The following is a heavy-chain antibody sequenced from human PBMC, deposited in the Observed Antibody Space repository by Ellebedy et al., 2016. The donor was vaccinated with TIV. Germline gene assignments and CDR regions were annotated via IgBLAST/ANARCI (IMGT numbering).Heavy chain of an antibody. J-gene: IGHJ3*01. D-gene: IGHD5-24*01. CDR2: ITANALTT. CDR3: VRDRNYPNDVFDL. CDR1: GFTFSNYA. Sequence: GESLKISXAASGFTFSNYAMGWVRHVPGRGPEWVSTITANALTTWYADSVKGRFTISSDNSRSTVSLQMNSLRAEDTAPYYCVRDRNYPNDVFDLWGQGTVVTVSS. V-gene: IGHV3-23*01.